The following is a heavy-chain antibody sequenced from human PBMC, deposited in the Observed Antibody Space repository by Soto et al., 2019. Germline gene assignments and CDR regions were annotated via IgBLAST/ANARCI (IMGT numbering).Heavy chain of an antibody. Sequence: EVQLVESGGGLVEPGGSLRLSCAPSGLSFSTHSMNWVRQAPGKGLEWVSSISSDSYYIYYADSVKGRFTISRDNAKNSLYLHMNSRRADDTAVYDCARNRNPSSQTHGMDVCARGPRSPSP. CDR2: ISSDSYYI. V-gene: IGHV3-21*01. CDR1: GLSFSTHS. CDR3: ARNRNPSSQTHGMDV. J-gene: IGHJ6*02.